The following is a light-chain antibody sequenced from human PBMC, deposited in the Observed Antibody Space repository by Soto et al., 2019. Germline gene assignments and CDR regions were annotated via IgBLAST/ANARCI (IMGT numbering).Light chain of an antibody. CDR2: AAS. CDR1: QDIKEY. V-gene: IGKV1-27*01. Sequence: DIHMTQSPSSLSASLGDRVTITCRASQDIKEYVAWYQQKPGKVPKLLIYAASYLQSGVPSRFSGSGSGTDFTLTISSLQPEDVAVYYCQQYATSPGTFGQGTKVAIK. CDR3: QQYATSPGT. J-gene: IGKJ1*01.